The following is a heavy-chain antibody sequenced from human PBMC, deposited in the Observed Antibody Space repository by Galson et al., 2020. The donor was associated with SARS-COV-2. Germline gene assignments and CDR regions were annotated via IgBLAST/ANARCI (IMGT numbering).Heavy chain of an antibody. D-gene: IGHD2-2*01. CDR3: ARGGQCSTSSCYLSRYGMVV. Sequence: ASETLSLTCAISGDSVSSNSAAWTWIRQSPSRGLEWLGSTYYRYKWYNDYALSVKSRITINPDTSKNQFSLQLNSVTPEDTAVYFCARGGQCSTSSCYLSRYGMVVWGQGTTVTVSS. J-gene: IGHJ6*02. CDR2: TYYRYKWYN. CDR1: GDSVSSNSAA. V-gene: IGHV6-1*01.